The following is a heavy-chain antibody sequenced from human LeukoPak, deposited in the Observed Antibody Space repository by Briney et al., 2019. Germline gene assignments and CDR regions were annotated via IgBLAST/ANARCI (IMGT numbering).Heavy chain of an antibody. CDR1: RFTFSSYT. J-gene: IGHJ4*02. CDR3: ARDQYVVRGVIITPDFDY. D-gene: IGHD3-10*01. CDR2: ISYDGSNK. Sequence: RGSLRLSCAASRFTFSSYTMHWVRQAPGKGLEWVSLISYDGSNKYYADSVKGRFTISRDNSKNTLYLQMNSLRAEDTAVYYCARDQYVVRGVIITPDFDYWGQGTLVTVSS. V-gene: IGHV3-30*04.